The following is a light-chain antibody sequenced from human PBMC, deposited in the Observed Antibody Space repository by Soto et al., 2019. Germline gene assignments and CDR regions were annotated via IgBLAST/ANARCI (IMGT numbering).Light chain of an antibody. CDR1: QSISSW. Sequence: DIQMTQSPSTLSASVGDRVTITCRASQSISSWLAWYQQKPDKAPKLLIYDASSLDGGVPSRFSGSGSGTEFTLTISSLQPDDFATYHCQQHNSYPYTFGHGTKLEIK. V-gene: IGKV1-5*01. CDR3: QQHNSYPYT. CDR2: DAS. J-gene: IGKJ2*01.